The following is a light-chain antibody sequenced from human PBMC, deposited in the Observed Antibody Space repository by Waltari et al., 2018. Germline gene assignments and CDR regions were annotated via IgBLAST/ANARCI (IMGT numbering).Light chain of an antibody. J-gene: IGLJ1*01. Sequence: SYVLTQAPSLSVAPGKTASITCGANNIGDKNVNWYQQRPGPAPTLVIYDDTDRPPGIPERFSASNSRNTATLTISSVEAGDEADYYCQVWDNSNDQYVFGPGTKVSVL. CDR1: NIGDKN. CDR3: QVWDNSNDQYV. CDR2: DDT. V-gene: IGLV3-21*04.